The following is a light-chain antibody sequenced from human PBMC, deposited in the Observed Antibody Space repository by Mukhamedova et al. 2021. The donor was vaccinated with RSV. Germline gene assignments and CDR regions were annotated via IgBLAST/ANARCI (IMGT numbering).Light chain of an antibody. V-gene: IGKV1-39*01. J-gene: IGKJ1*01. CDR3: QLSYNTLRWT. Sequence: WYQRRVHGKAPKLLIYGASSLVSGVPSRFSGSGSETDFTLTISSLQLEDFATYYCQLSYNTLRWTFGQGTKV. CDR2: GAS.